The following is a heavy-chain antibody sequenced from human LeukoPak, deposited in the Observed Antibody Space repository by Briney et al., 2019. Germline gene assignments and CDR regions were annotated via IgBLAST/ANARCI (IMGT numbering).Heavy chain of an antibody. V-gene: IGHV3-74*01. J-gene: IGHJ4*02. CDR2: INSDGSSI. CDR3: ASSGYYLPFDY. Sequence: PGGSLRLSCAASGFSFSSYWMHWVRQAPGKGLVWVSRINSDGSSISYADSVKGRFTISRDNAKNTLYLQMNSLRAEDTAMYYCASSGYYLPFDYWGQGTLVTVSS. D-gene: IGHD5-12*01. CDR1: GFSFSSYW.